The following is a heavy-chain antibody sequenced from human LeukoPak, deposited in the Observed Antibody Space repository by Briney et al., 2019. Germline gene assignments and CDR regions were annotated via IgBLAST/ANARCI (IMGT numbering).Heavy chain of an antibody. CDR1: GFTFSTYS. CDR2: ISSSSTYM. V-gene: IGHV3-21*01. D-gene: IGHD3-9*01. J-gene: IGHJ4*02. Sequence: KPGGSLRLSCAASGFTFSTYSLNWVRQAPGKGLEWVSSISSSSTYMYYADSVKGRFTISRDNAKNSLYLQMNSLRAEDTAVYYCARGGYGILTGPQYWGQGTLVTVSS. CDR3: ARGGYGILTGPQY.